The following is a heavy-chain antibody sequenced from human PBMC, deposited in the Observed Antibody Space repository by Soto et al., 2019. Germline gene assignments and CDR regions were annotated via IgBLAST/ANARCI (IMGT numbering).Heavy chain of an antibody. CDR1: GFTFSSNW. CDR2: INSDGSST. Sequence: GGSLRLSCAASGFTFSSNWMHWLRQAPGKGLVWVSRINSDGSSTSYADSVKGRFIISRDNAKNTLYLQMNSLRAEDTAVYYCARFGTYYESSGYLYWGLGTLVTVSS. V-gene: IGHV3-74*01. J-gene: IGHJ4*02. D-gene: IGHD3-22*01. CDR3: ARFGTYYESSGYLY.